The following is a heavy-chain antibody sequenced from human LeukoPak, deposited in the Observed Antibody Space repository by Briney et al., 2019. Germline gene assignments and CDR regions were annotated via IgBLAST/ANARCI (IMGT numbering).Heavy chain of an antibody. CDR2: IWNDGSNQ. CDR1: GFTFSSYA. CDR3: ARDGREYNWFDP. D-gene: IGHD3-10*01. J-gene: IGHJ5*02. Sequence: PGGSPRLSCAASGFTFSSYAMHWVRQAPGKGLEWVALIWNDGSNQYYADSLKGRFTVSRDDSKNTLYLQMNSLRAEDTAVYYCARDGREYNWFDPWGQGTLVTVSS. V-gene: IGHV3-33*01.